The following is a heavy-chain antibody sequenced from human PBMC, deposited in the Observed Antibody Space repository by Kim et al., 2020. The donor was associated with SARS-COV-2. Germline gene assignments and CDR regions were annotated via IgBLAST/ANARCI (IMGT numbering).Heavy chain of an antibody. D-gene: IGHD2-8*02. CDR2: IDPSGNST. Sequence: ASVKVSCTASGYSFSTSYIHWVRQAPGQGLDWMGIIDPSGNSTAYAQNFPGRVTMTRDTSTSTVYMELSSLRSEDTAVYYCVGVLVTEQAFDSWGQGTLVTVSS. CDR1: GYSFSTSY. J-gene: IGHJ4*02. V-gene: IGHV1-46*01. CDR3: VGVLVTEQAFDS.